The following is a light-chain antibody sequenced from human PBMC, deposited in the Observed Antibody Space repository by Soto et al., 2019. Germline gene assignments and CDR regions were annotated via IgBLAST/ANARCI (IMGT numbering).Light chain of an antibody. CDR2: EVS. J-gene: IGLJ2*01. CDR1: SSDIGGYNY. V-gene: IGLV2-14*01. CDR3: SSYTSSSTLV. Sequence: QSALTQPASVSGSPGQSDTISCTGTSSDIGGYNYVSWYQHHPGKAPKLMIYEVSTRPSGVSNRFSGSKSGYTASLTISGLQAEDEADYYCSSYTSSSTLVFGGGTQLTVL.